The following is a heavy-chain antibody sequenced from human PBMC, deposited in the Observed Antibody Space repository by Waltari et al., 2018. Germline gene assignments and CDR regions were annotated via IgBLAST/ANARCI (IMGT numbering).Heavy chain of an antibody. CDR1: GYTFTSYG. CDR2: ISAYNGNT. CDR3: ARDPGFLEWLSNNYYYYGMDV. Sequence: QVQLVQSGAEVKKPGASVKVSCKASGYTFTSYGISWVRQAPGQGLVWMGWISAYNGNTNYAQKLQGRVTMPTDTSTSTAYMELRSLRSDDTAVYYCARDPGFLEWLSNNYYYYGMDVWGQGTTVTVSS. V-gene: IGHV1-18*01. D-gene: IGHD3-3*01. J-gene: IGHJ6*02.